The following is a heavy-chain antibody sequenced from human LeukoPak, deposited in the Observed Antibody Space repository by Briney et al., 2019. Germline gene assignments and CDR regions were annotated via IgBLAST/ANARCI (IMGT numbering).Heavy chain of an antibody. J-gene: IGHJ4*02. CDR2: ISGSGGST. CDR1: GFTFSSYA. V-gene: IGHV3-23*01. Sequence: TGGSLRLSCAASGFTFSSYAMSWVRQAPGKGLEWVSAISGSGGSTYYADSVKGRFTISRDNSKNTLYLQMNSLRAEDTAVYYCAKGVRSSSGWYYFDYWGQGTLVTVSS. D-gene: IGHD6-19*01. CDR3: AKGVRSSSGWYYFDY.